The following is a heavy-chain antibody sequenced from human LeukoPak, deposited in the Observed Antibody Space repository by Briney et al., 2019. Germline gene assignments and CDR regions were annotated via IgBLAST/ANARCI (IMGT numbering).Heavy chain of an antibody. CDR2: IYHSGST. CDR3: MDV. J-gene: IGHJ6*02. Sequence: PSETLSLTCTVSGGSISSSSYYWGWIRQPPGKGLEWIGYIYHSGSTNYNPSLKSRVTISVDTSKNQFSLKLNSVTAADTAMYYGMDVWGHGTTVTVSS. CDR1: GGSISSSSYY. V-gene: IGHV4-61*05.